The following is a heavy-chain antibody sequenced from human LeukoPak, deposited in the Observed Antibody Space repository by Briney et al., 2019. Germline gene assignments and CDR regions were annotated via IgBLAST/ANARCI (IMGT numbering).Heavy chain of an antibody. CDR1: GLAFSAYK. CDR3: VVGGSPGY. Sequence: GGSLRLSCAASGLAFSAYKMHWVRQAPRKGLVWVSRISTDGYTTDYADFVQGRFTASRDNTKNTWSPEMNSLRAEDTAVYYCVVGGSPGYWGQGTLVTVSS. CDR2: ISTDGYTT. J-gene: IGHJ4*02. V-gene: IGHV3-74*01. D-gene: IGHD2-15*01.